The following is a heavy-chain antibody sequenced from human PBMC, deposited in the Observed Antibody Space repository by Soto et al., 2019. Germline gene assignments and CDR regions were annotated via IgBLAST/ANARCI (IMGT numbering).Heavy chain of an antibody. Sequence: SVKVSCKASGGTFSSYAISWVRQAPGQGLEWMGGIIPIFGTANYAQKFQGRVTITADESTSTAYMELSSLRSEDTAVYYCARDQYCGGDCYLYYFDYWGQGTLVTVSS. D-gene: IGHD2-21*02. CDR1: GGTFSSYA. CDR3: ARDQYCGGDCYLYYFDY. J-gene: IGHJ4*02. V-gene: IGHV1-69*13. CDR2: IIPIFGTA.